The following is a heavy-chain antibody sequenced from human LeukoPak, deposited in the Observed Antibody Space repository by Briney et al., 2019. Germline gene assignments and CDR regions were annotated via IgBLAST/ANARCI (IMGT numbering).Heavy chain of an antibody. Sequence: SETLSLTCTVSGDSISSYYWSWIRQPPGKGLEWIGYIYYSGSTSYNPSLKSRVTISVDTSKNQFSLNLSSVTAADTAFYYCARAAPGSIYYFDYWGQGTLVTVSS. CDR3: ARAAPGSIYYFDY. CDR2: IYYSGST. CDR1: GDSISSYY. V-gene: IGHV4-59*08. D-gene: IGHD6-13*01. J-gene: IGHJ4*02.